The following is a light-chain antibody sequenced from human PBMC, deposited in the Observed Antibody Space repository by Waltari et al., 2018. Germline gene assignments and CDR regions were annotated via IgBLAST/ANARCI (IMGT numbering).Light chain of an antibody. Sequence: DIVLTQSPASLSWSPGERATLSCRASQSVSSYLAWYQQKPGQAPRLLIYDASNRATGIPARFSGSGSGTDFTLTISSLEPEDFAVYYCRQRRDWPITFGQGTRLEIK. V-gene: IGKV3-11*01. CDR2: DAS. CDR1: QSVSSY. CDR3: RQRRDWPIT. J-gene: IGKJ5*01.